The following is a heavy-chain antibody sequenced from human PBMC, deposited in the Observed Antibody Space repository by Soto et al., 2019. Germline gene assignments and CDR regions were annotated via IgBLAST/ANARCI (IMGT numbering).Heavy chain of an antibody. CDR2: IWYDGSNK. CDR3: ARVEGASIAARRGYYGMDV. D-gene: IGHD6-6*01. V-gene: IGHV3-33*01. CDR1: GFTFSSYG. J-gene: IGHJ6*02. Sequence: GGSLRLSCAASGFTFSSYGMHWVRQAPGKGLEWVAVIWYDGSNKYYADSVKGRFTISRDNSKNTPYLQMNSLRAEDTAVYYCARVEGASIAARRGYYGMDVWGQGTTVTVSS.